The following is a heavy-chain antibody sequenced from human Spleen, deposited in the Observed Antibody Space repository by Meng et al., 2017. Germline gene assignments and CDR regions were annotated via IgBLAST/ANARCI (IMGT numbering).Heavy chain of an antibody. D-gene: IGHD3-22*01. J-gene: IGHJ3*02. CDR3: ARGGSEYDNSGIFYI. CDR1: GGSITSSSNY. CDR2: IYYSGTT. V-gene: IGHV4-39*07. Sequence: SETLSLTCTVSGGSITSSSNYWGWIRQPPGKGLEWIGTIYYSGTTFYNPSLKSRVSISVDTSKDQFSLNLSSVTAADTAVYYCARGGSEYDNSGIFYIWGQGTMVTVSS.